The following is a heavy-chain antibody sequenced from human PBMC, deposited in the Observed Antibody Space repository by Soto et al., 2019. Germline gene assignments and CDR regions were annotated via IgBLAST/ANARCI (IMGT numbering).Heavy chain of an antibody. CDR2: IKQDGSER. CDR3: AGGTGWVFNF. J-gene: IGHJ4*02. Sequence: EVQLVESGGGLVQPGGSLRLSCAASGFTFDTFWMTWVRQAPGKGLEWVAIIKQDGSERRYGDSVKGRFSISRDNTKNSLFLQLNRLRAEDTAMYFCAGGTGWVFNFWGQGTLVAVSS. D-gene: IGHD6-19*01. CDR1: GFTFDTFW. V-gene: IGHV3-7*03.